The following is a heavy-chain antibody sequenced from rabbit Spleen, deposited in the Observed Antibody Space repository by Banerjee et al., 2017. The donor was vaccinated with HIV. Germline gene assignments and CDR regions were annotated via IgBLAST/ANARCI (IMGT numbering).Heavy chain of an antibody. J-gene: IGHJ4*01. CDR2: IDTGSSGFT. V-gene: IGHV1S45*01. CDR1: GVSFSGDSY. Sequence: QEQLVESGGDLVKPGASLTLTCIASGVSFSGDSYMCWVRQAPGKGLEWIVCIDTGSSGFTYFASWAKGRFTISKTSSTTVTLQMTSLTAADTATYFCARDLAGVIGWNFGWWGQGTLVTVS. CDR3: ARDLAGVIGWNFGW. D-gene: IGHD4-1*01.